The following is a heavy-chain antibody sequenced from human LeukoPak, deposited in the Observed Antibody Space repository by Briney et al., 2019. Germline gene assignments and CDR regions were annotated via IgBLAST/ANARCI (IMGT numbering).Heavy chain of an antibody. CDR3: ARGGLRFYYYGMDV. V-gene: IGHV4-59*12. D-gene: IGHD4-17*01. Sequence: SETLSLTCTVSRGSISSYYWSWIRQPPGKGLEWIGYIYYSGSTNYNPSLKSRLTISVDTSKNQFSLKLSSVTAADTAVYYCARGGLRFYYYGMDVWGQGTTVTVSS. J-gene: IGHJ6*02. CDR1: RGSISSYY. CDR2: IYYSGST.